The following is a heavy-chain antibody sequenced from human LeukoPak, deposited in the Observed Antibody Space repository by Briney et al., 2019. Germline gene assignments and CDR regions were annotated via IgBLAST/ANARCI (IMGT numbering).Heavy chain of an antibody. CDR2: INHSGST. CDR3: ARGEGRYFDWLLLKGYFDY. CDR1: GGSFSGYY. D-gene: IGHD3-9*01. V-gene: IGHV4-34*01. Sequence: SETLSLTCAVYGGSFSGYYWSWIRQPPGRGLEWIGEINHSGSTNYNPSLKSRVTISVDTSKNQFSLKLSSVTAADTAVYYCARGEGRYFDWLLLKGYFDYWGQGTLVTVSS. J-gene: IGHJ4*02.